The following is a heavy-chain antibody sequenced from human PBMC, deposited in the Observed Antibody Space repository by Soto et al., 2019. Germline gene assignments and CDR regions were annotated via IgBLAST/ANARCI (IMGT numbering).Heavy chain of an antibody. Sequence: GSLRLSCAASGFTLSTYTMSCVRRAPGKGLEWVSAISGSGASPSYADSVQGRFTISRDNPKRTLYLQMNNLRAEDTAVYYCAKARCSTTNCYVPDYWGQGTLVTVSS. V-gene: IGHV3-23*01. J-gene: IGHJ4*02. CDR1: GFTLSTYT. CDR3: AKARCSTTNCYVPDY. CDR2: ISGSGASP. D-gene: IGHD2-2*01.